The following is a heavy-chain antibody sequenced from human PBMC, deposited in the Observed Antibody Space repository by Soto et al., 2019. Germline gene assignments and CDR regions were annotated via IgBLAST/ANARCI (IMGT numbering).Heavy chain of an antibody. CDR2: IYWDADK. D-gene: IGHD6-13*01. Sequence: QITLKESGPTLVKPTQTLTLTCTFSGFSLSTSGVGVGWIRQPPGKALEWLALIYWDADKRYSPALKSRLTITKDTSKYQVVLTITTMDPGDTATYYCTHRLLAAAGTRWGFDFWGQGTLVTVSS. V-gene: IGHV2-5*02. J-gene: IGHJ4*02. CDR3: THRLLAAAGTRWGFDF. CDR1: GFSLSTSGVG.